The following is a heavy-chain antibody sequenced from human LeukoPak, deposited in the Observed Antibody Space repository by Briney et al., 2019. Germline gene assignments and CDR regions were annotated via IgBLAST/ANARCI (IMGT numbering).Heavy chain of an antibody. CDR3: AREVSDYGDGADAFDI. CDR2: ISAYNGNT. V-gene: IGHV1-18*01. Sequence: GASVKVSCKASGYTFTSYGISWVRQAPGQGLEWMGWISAYNGNTNYAQKLQGRVTMTTDTSTSTAYMELRSLRSDDTAVYYCAREVSDYGDGADAFDIWGQGTMVTVSS. D-gene: IGHD4-17*01. J-gene: IGHJ3*02. CDR1: GYTFTSYG.